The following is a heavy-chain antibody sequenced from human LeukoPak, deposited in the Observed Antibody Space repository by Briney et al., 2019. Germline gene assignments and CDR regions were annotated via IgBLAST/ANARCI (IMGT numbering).Heavy chain of an antibody. J-gene: IGHJ4*02. CDR2: IAYDGSRA. CDR3: TRYNNDHFDY. D-gene: IGHD1-14*01. V-gene: IGHV3-33*01. Sequence: HPGRSLRLPCAGSGFTFGGYGMHWFRQTPGKGLEWVAVIAYDGSRAFYADSVKGRFTISRDNSKNTMSVQMDDLRAEDTAVYYCTRYNNDHFDYWGQGTLVTVSS. CDR1: GFTFGGYG.